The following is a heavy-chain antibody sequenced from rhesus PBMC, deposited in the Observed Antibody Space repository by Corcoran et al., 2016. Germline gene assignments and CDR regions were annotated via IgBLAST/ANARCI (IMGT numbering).Heavy chain of an antibody. V-gene: IGHV4-73*01. Sequence: QVQLQQWGEGLVKLSETLSLTCAVYGGSISGYYYWSWIRQPPGKGLEWIVYIYGNSASTNYNPSLNNRVTISTDTSTNQFSLKLSSVTAADTAVYYCARFTSTTIRYFDLWGPGTPITISS. J-gene: IGHJ2*01. CDR1: GGSISGYYY. CDR2: IYGNSAST. CDR3: ARFTSTTIRYFDL. D-gene: IGHD2-2*01.